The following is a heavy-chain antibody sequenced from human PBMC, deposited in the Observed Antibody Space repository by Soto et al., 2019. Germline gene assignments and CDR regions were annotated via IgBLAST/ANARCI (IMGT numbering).Heavy chain of an antibody. CDR3: ASGRLVPTYYYGMDV. V-gene: IGHV5-51*01. CDR2: IYPGDSDT. J-gene: IGHJ6*02. CDR1: GYSFTSYW. Sequence: XESLKISCKGSGYSFTSYWIGWVRQMPGKGLEWMGIIYPGDSDTRYSPSFQGQVTISADKSISTAYLQWSSLKASDTAMYYCASGRLVPTYYYGMDVWGQGTTVTVSS. D-gene: IGHD6-19*01.